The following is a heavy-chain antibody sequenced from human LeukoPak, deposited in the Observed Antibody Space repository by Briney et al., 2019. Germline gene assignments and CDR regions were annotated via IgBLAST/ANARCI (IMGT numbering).Heavy chain of an antibody. Sequence: SETLSLTCAVYGGSFSGYYWSWIRQPPGKGLEWIGEINHSGSTNYNPSLKSRVTISVDTSKNQFSLKLSSVTAADTAVYYCARGLAEIPSRPFDYWGQGTLVTVSS. CDR3: ARGLAEIPSRPFDY. D-gene: IGHD5-24*01. V-gene: IGHV4-34*01. J-gene: IGHJ4*02. CDR1: GGSFSGYY. CDR2: INHSGST.